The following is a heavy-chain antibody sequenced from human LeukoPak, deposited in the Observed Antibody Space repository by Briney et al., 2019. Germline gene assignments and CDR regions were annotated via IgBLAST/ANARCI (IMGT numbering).Heavy chain of an antibody. J-gene: IGHJ6*02. CDR3: ARGGRIAARRGTYYYYGMDV. V-gene: IGHV1-8*01. CDR1: GYTFTSYD. D-gene: IGHD6-6*01. CDR2: MNPNSGNT. Sequence: ASVKVSCKASGYTFTSYDTNWVRQATGQGLEWMGWMNPNSGNTGYAQKFQGRVTMTRNTSISTAYMELSSLRSEDTAVYYCARGGRIAARRGTYYYYGMDVWGQGTTVTVSS.